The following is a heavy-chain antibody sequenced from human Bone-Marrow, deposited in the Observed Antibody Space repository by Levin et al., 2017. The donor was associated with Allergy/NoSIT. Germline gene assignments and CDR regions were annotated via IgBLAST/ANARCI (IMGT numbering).Heavy chain of an antibody. V-gene: IGHV3-30*18. CDR2: ISYDESDK. Sequence: GGSLRLSCAASGSSFRSFGMHWVRQAPGKGLEWVAVISYDESDKFYADSVKGRFTISRDNTKNTLYLQMNSLRSEDAAVYYCAKDVVFGTSSWSLDFWGQGTLVTVSS. CDR3: AKDVVFGTSSWSLDF. J-gene: IGHJ4*02. CDR1: GSSFRSFG. D-gene: IGHD6-13*01.